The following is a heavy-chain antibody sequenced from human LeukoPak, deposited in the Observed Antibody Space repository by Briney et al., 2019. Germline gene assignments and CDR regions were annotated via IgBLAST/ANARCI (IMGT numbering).Heavy chain of an antibody. CDR1: GFTFSSYW. J-gene: IGHJ4*02. V-gene: IGHV3-21*01. CDR2: ITSSSTYI. CDR3: ARVRVATIADYFDY. Sequence: GGSLRLSCAASGFTFSSYWMSWVRQAPGKGLEWVSCITSSSTYIYYADSLKGRFTISRDNAKNSLYLQMNSLRAEDTAVYYCARVRVATIADYFDYWGQGTLVTVSS. D-gene: IGHD5-12*01.